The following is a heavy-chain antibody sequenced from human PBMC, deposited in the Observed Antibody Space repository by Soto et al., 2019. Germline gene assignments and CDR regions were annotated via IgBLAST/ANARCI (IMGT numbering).Heavy chain of an antibody. CDR2: IYYSGST. V-gene: IGHV4-39*01. CDR1: GGSIRSSSCY. Sequence: SETLSLTCTVSGGSIRSSSCYWGWIRQPPGKGLEWSGSIYYSGSTYYNPSLKSRVTISVDTSKNQFSLKLSSVTAADTAVYYCARGYSSGWYVLGDWGQGTLVTVSS. J-gene: IGHJ4*02. CDR3: ARGYSSGWYVLGD. D-gene: IGHD6-19*01.